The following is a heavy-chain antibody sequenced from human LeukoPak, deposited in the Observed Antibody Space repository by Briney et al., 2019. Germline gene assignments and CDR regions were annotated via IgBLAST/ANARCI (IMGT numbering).Heavy chain of an antibody. CDR1: GGSTSGYY. CDR2: IYYSGST. J-gene: IGHJ5*02. V-gene: IGHV4-59*01. D-gene: IGHD3-10*01. Sequence: SETLSLTCTVSGGSTSGYYWSWIRQPPGKGLEWIGYIYYSGSTNYNPSLKSRVSISVDMSKNQFSLKLTSVTAADTAVYYCARVITIIRGLDPWGQGTLVTVSS. CDR3: ARVITIIRGLDP.